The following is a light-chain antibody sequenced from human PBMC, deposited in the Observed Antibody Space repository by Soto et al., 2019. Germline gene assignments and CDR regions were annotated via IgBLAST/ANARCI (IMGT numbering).Light chain of an antibody. CDR3: QQHNNWPLT. CDR1: QSVGSN. J-gene: IGKJ4*01. CDR2: RIS. V-gene: IGKV3-15*01. Sequence: EIVMTQSPATLSVSPGERATLSCRASQSVGSNLAWYQQKPGQAPRLLIYRISTRATGIPARFSGSGSGTEFTLTISSLQYEDFAVYYWQQHNNWPLTFGGGTKVEIE.